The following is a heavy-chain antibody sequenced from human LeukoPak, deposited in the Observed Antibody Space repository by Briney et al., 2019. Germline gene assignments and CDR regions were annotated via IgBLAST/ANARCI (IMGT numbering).Heavy chain of an antibody. CDR1: GFTFSDYY. V-gene: IGHV3-11*01. CDR3: ARDGSPEMATANLDY. J-gene: IGHJ4*02. Sequence: PGGSLRLSCAASGFTFSDYYMSSIRQAPGQGLEWVLYISSSGSTIYYADSVKGRFTISRDNAKNSRYLQMNSLRAEDTAVYYCARDGSPEMATANLDYWGQGTLVTVSS. CDR2: ISSSGSTI. D-gene: IGHD5-24*01.